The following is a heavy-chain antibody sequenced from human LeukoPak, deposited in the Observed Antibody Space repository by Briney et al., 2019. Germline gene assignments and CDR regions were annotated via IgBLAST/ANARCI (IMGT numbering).Heavy chain of an antibody. Sequence: GGSLRLSCAASGLTFRNYGMHWVRQAPGKGLEWVAFIWYDGSNKYYVDSVKGRFTISRDNSKNTLYLQMHSLRAEDTAVYYCAKDNVAAAGRYFDYWGQGTLVTVSS. J-gene: IGHJ4*02. D-gene: IGHD6-13*01. CDR3: AKDNVAAAGRYFDY. CDR1: GLTFRNYG. CDR2: IWYDGSNK. V-gene: IGHV3-30*02.